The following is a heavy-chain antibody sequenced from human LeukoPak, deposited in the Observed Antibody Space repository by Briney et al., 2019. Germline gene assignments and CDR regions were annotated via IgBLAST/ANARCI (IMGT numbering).Heavy chain of an antibody. V-gene: IGHV1-46*01. D-gene: IGHD3-3*01. CDR3: ARDLIFGVVTYGMDV. CDR2: INPSGGST. CDR1: GYTFTSYC. J-gene: IGHJ6*02. Sequence: ASVKVSCKESGYTFTSYCKRWVRQAPGQGLEWMGVINPSGGSTSYAQKFQGRVTMTRDTSTSTVYMELSSLRSEDTAVYYCARDLIFGVVTYGMDVWGQGTTVTVSS.